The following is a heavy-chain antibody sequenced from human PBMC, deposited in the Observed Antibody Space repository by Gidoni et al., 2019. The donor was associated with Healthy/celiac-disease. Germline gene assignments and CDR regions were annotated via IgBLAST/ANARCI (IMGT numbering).Heavy chain of an antibody. D-gene: IGHD3-22*01. Sequence: QVQLVESGGGVVQHGRSLRLSCAASGFTFSSYAIHWGRQATGKGLAWVAVISYDGRNKYYADSVKGRFTISRDNSKNTLYLQMNSLRAEDTAVYYCARDNGRGYYDSSGYYPAPDYWGQGTLVTVSS. V-gene: IGHV3-30*04. CDR2: ISYDGRNK. J-gene: IGHJ4*02. CDR3: ARDNGRGYYDSSGYYPAPDY. CDR1: GFTFSSYA.